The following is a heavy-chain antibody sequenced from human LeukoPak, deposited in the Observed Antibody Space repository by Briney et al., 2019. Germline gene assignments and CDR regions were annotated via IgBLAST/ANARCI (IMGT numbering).Heavy chain of an antibody. CDR2: ISYDGSNK. V-gene: IGHV3-30-3*01. D-gene: IGHD3/OR15-3a*01. CDR3: ARKGLGDY. CDR1: GFTFSSYA. Sequence: PGRSLRLSCAASGFTFSSYAMHWVRQAPGKGLEWVAVISYDGSNKYYADSVKGRFTISRDNAKNSLYLQMNSLRVDDTAVYYCARKGLGDYWGQGTLVTVSS. J-gene: IGHJ4*02.